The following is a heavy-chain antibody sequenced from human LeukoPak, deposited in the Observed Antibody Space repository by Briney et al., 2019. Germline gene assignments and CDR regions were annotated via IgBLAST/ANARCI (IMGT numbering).Heavy chain of an antibody. D-gene: IGHD4-17*01. CDR1: GGSISGSNW. CDR3: ARDGDYGDYSGWFDP. Sequence: KPSETLSLTCAVSGGSISGSNWWSWVRQPPGKGLEWIGEIYHSGSTNYNPSLKSRVTISVDKSKNQFSLKLSSVTAADTAVYYCARDGDYGDYSGWFDPWGQGTLVTVSS. V-gene: IGHV4-4*02. J-gene: IGHJ5*02. CDR2: IYHSGST.